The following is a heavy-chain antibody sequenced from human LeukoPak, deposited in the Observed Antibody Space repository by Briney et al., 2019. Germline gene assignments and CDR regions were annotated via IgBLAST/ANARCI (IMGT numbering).Heavy chain of an antibody. V-gene: IGHV3-48*04. CDR2: ISSSSSTI. CDR3: ARNSAAIPTFDAFDI. J-gene: IGHJ3*02. D-gene: IGHD2-21*02. Sequence: PGGSLRLSCAASGFTFSSYSMNWVRQAPGKGLEWVSYISSSSSTIYYADSVKGRFTISRDNAKNSLYLQMNSLRAEDTAVYYCARNSAAIPTFDAFDIWGQGTMVTVPS. CDR1: GFTFSSYS.